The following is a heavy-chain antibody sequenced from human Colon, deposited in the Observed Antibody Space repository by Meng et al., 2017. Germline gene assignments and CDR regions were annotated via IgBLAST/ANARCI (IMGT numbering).Heavy chain of an antibody. J-gene: IGHJ4*02. CDR1: GDSISSYIW. Sequence: EFGPGLVNPSVPLSLPCTVSGDSISSYIWWSWVRQPPGKGLEWIGEVYHRGDTNYNPSLKSRVVISVDRSKNQFSLNLSSVTAADTAVYYCGRDQGRQLINHWGQGTLVTVSS. CDR2: VYHRGDT. CDR3: GRDQGRQLINH. V-gene: IGHV4-4*02. D-gene: IGHD1-1*01.